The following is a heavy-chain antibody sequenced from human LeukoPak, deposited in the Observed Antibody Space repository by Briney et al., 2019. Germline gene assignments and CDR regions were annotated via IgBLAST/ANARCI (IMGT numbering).Heavy chain of an antibody. CDR1: GGSISSYY. CDR3: ARGGYYGSGSDDAFDI. D-gene: IGHD3-10*01. Sequence: PAETLSLTCTVSGGSISSYYWSWVRQPPGKRLEWIGHIFYRGSTKHTPSIKSRVATSEATSKNQFCLNLSSVTAADTAVYYCARGGYYGSGSDDAFDIWGQGRMVTVSS. J-gene: IGHJ3*02. CDR2: IFYRGST. V-gene: IGHV4-59*01.